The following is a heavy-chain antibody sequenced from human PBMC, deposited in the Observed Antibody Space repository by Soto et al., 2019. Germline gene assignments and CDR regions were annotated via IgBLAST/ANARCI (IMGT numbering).Heavy chain of an antibody. CDR3: ARDFFDSTDYTTNCFDP. Sequence: SETLSLTCAVYGGSFSGYYWNWIRQPPGKGLEWIGEINHSGSTNYNPSLKSRVTISVDTSKNQFSLKLTSVTAADAALYYCARDFFDSTDYTTNCFDPWGQGTLVTVSS. V-gene: IGHV4-34*01. CDR1: GGSFSGYY. CDR2: INHSGST. D-gene: IGHD3-22*01. J-gene: IGHJ5*02.